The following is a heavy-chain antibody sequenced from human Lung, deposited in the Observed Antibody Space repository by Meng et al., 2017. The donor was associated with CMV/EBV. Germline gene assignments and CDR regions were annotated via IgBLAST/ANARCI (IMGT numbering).Heavy chain of an antibody. CDR3: AKVPCSSTSCYPYYFAY. Sequence: LTXAASGFSFSSFAMHWVRQAPGKGLEWVAVIWFDGSFKFYGDSVQGRFTISRDNSKNILYLEMNNLRAEDTAVYYCAKVPCSSTSCYPYYFAYWGQGXLVTVSS. CDR1: GFSFSSFA. J-gene: IGHJ4*02. CDR2: IWFDGSFK. V-gene: IGHV3-33*06. D-gene: IGHD2-2*01.